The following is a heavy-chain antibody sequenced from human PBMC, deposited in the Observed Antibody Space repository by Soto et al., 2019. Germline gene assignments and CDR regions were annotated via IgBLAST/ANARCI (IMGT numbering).Heavy chain of an antibody. D-gene: IGHD2-2*01. CDR1: GGSISSYY. J-gene: IGHJ4*02. CDR2: IYYSGST. Sequence: SETLSLTCTVSGGSISSYYWSWIRQPPGKGLELIGYIYYSGSTNYNTSLKSRVTISVDTSKNQFPLKLSSVTAADTAVFYCARDYANLPEAFDFWGQADLVTLS. V-gene: IGHV4-59*01. CDR3: ARDYANLPEAFDF.